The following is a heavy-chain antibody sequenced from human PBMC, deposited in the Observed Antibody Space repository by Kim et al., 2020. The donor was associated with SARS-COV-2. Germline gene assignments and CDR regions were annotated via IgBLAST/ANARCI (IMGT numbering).Heavy chain of an antibody. V-gene: IGHV4-39*01. CDR3: ARQRRYRSYYFDY. CDR1: GGSISSSSYY. CDR2: IYYSGST. Sequence: SETLSLTCTVSGGSISSSSYYWGWIRQPPGKGLEWIGSIYYSGSTYYNPSLKSRVTISVDTSKNQFSLKLSSVTAADTAVYYCARQRRYRSYYFDYWGQGTLVTVSS. J-gene: IGHJ4*02. D-gene: IGHD6-13*01.